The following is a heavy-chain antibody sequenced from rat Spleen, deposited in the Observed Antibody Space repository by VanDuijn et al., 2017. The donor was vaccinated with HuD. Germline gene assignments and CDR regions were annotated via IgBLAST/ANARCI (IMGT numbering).Heavy chain of an antibody. J-gene: IGHJ2*01. CDR1: GFTFSDYY. D-gene: IGHD1-10*01. V-gene: IGHV5-20*01. Sequence: EVQLVESGGGLVQPGRSLRLSCAASGFTFSDYYMAWVRQAPTKGLEWVASFSYDGSSTYYRDSVRGRFTISRNNAKNTLFLQMDSLRSEDTATYYCVKDRGEYNNLFDYWGQGVMVTVSS. CDR2: FSYDGSST. CDR3: VKDRGEYNNLFDY.